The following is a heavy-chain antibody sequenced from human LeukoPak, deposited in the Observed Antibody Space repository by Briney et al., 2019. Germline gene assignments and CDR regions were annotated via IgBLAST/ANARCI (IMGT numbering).Heavy chain of an antibody. D-gene: IGHD6-19*01. Sequence: PGGSLRLSCAASGFTFSSYSMNWVRQAPGKGLEWVSPISSSTGYIYYADSVKGRFTISRDNAKNSLYLQVNILRVEDTAVYYCARNKQWLEFDYWGQGTLVTVSS. J-gene: IGHJ4*02. V-gene: IGHV3-21*01. CDR2: ISSSTGYI. CDR3: ARNKQWLEFDY. CDR1: GFTFSSYS.